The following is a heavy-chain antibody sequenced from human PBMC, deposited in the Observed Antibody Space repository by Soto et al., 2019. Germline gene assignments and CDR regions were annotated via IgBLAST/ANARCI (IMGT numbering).Heavy chain of an antibody. CDR1: GGSISTYQ. V-gene: IGHV4-59*08. CDR2: IYYSGST. J-gene: IGHJ5*02. CDR3: ARQGSYYDFWSGYLVTNWFAP. Sequence: TVSGGSISTYQWLWCRQPPEKRLEWIGYIYYSGSTNYNPSLKSRVTISVDTSKNQFSLKLSSVTAADTAVYYCARQGSYYDFWSGYLVTNWFAPWGQGTLVTVS. D-gene: IGHD3-3*01.